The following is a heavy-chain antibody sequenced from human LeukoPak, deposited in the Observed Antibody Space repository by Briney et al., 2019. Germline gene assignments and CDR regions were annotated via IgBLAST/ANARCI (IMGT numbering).Heavy chain of an antibody. CDR1: GFTFSGSA. CDR3: TRHAAGSSGTIDY. CDR2: IRSKANSYAT. V-gene: IGHV3-73*01. D-gene: IGHD2-2*01. J-gene: IGHJ4*02. Sequence: PGGSLRLSCAASGFTFSGSAMDWVRQASGKGLEWVGRIRSKANSYATAYAAAVKGRFTISRDDSQPPAYLPMNSLKTEDTAVYYCTRHAAGSSGTIDYWGQGTLVTVSS.